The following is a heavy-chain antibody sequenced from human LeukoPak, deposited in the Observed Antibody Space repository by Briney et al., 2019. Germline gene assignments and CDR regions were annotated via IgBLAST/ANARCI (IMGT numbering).Heavy chain of an antibody. CDR3: ARKYFYGSAIDY. CDR2: MNPNSGNT. CDR1: GYTFTSYD. D-gene: IGHD3-10*01. J-gene: IGHJ4*02. V-gene: IGHV1-8*01. Sequence: ASVKVSCKASGYTFTSYDINWVRQATGQGLEWMGWMNPNSGNTGYAQKFQGRVTMTRNTSISTAYMELSSLRSEDTAVYYCARKYFYGSAIDYWGQGTLVTVSS.